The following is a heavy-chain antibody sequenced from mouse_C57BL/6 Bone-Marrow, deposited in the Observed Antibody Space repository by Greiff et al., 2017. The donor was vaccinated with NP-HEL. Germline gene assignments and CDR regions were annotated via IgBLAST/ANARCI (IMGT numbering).Heavy chain of an antibody. CDR3: AREGDYYYFDY. CDR1: GFSLTSYG. J-gene: IGHJ2*01. CDR2: IWSGGST. D-gene: IGHD1-1*01. V-gene: IGHV2-2*01. Sequence: VMLVESGPGLVQPSQSLSITCTVSGFSLTSYGVHWVRQSPGKGLEWLGVIWSGGSTDYNAAFISRLSISKDNSKSQVFFKMNSLQADDTAIYYCAREGDYYYFDYWGQGTTLTVSS.